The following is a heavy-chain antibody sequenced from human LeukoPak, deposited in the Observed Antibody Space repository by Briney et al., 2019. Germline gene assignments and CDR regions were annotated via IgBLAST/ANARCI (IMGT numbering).Heavy chain of an antibody. V-gene: IGHV1-2*02. CDR2: INPNSGGT. CDR3: ARGPSTTIFGVVIIVPDFDY. CDR1: GYTFTGYY. D-gene: IGHD3-3*01. Sequence: ASVKVSCKASGYTFTGYYMHWVRQAPGQGLEWTGWINPNSGGTNYAQKFQGRVTMTRDTSISTAYMELSRLRSDDTAVYYCARGPSTTIFGVVIIVPDFDYWGQGTLVTVSS. J-gene: IGHJ4*02.